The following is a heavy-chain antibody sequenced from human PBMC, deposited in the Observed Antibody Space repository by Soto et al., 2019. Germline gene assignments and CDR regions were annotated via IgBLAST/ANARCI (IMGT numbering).Heavy chain of an antibody. J-gene: IGHJ4*02. CDR2: IYWDDDK. V-gene: IGHV2-5*02. D-gene: IGHD2-15*01. CDR3: AHSPVVLCPFDY. CDR1: GFSLSTSGVG. Sequence: QITLKESGPTLVKPTQTLTLTCTFSGFSLSTSGVGVGWIRQPPGKALEWLALIYWDDDKRYSPSLKSRLTITKDTYKNHVVLTLTYMDPVDTATYYCAHSPVVLCPFDYWGQGTLVTVSS.